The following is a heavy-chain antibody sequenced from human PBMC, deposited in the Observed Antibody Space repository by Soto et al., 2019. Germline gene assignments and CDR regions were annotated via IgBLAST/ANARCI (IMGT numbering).Heavy chain of an antibody. CDR3: AREWGKVVLGAFGI. CDR1: GFNFRSYG. V-gene: IGHV3-33*01. Sequence: PGGSLRLSCVASGFNFRSYGMHWVRQAQGKGLEWVAGIRYDGSYKYYVDSVKGRFTISRDNLKNTLYLQMNSLRAEDMAVYYCAREWGKVVLGAFGIWGQGTMVTVSS. CDR2: IRYDGSYK. D-gene: IGHD2-15*01. J-gene: IGHJ3*02.